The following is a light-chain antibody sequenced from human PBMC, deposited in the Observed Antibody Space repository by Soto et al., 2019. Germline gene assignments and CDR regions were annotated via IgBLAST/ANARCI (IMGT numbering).Light chain of an antibody. CDR3: QQSYSSPQTYT. J-gene: IGKJ2*01. V-gene: IGKV1-39*01. CDR2: AAS. CDR1: QSISNS. Sequence: DIQMTQSPSSLSASVGDRVTITCRASQSISNSLNWYQQKPGKAPDILIYAASNLQSRVPSRFTGSASGTDFTLTISSLPPEDFTTYYCQQSYSSPQTYTFGQGTKLEIK.